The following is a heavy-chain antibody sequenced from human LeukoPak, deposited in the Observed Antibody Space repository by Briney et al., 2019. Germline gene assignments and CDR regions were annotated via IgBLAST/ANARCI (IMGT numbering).Heavy chain of an antibody. Sequence: PSETLSLICTVSGGSLISHNWSWLRQPPGKGLEWIGYIYHSGTTNYNSSLKSRVSVSIDTSKNQFFLKVTSVTAADTAVYFCARGIDRGQWLPFFDSWGQGTLVTVSS. J-gene: IGHJ4*02. V-gene: IGHV4-59*11. D-gene: IGHD6-19*01. CDR2: IYHSGTT. CDR1: GGSLISHN. CDR3: ARGIDRGQWLPFFDS.